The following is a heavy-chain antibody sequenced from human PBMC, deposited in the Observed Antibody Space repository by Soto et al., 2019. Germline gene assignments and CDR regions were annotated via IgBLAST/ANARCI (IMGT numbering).Heavy chain of an antibody. CDR1: GGSFSGYY. Sequence: SETLSLTCAVYGGSFSGYYWSWIRQPPGKGLEWIGEINHSGSTNYNPSLKSRVTISVDTFKNQFSLKLSAVTAAGTAVYYCASNIAAASDVRNWFDHWGQGTLVTVSS. D-gene: IGHD6-13*01. CDR3: ASNIAAASDVRNWFDH. V-gene: IGHV4-34*01. CDR2: INHSGST. J-gene: IGHJ5*02.